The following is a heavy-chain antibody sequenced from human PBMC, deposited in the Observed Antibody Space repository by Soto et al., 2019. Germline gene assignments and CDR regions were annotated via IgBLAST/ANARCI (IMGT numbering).Heavy chain of an antibody. Sequence: SQTLSLTCAISGDSVSSNSAAWNSIRQSPSRGLEWLGRTYYRSKWYTDYAVSVKSRITINPDTSKNQFSPQLNSVTPEDTAVYYCAKEDNLGPKPSYAFDPWGQGIMVTVS. CDR3: AKEDNLGPKPSYAFDP. D-gene: IGHD1-26*01. CDR2: TYYRSKWYT. V-gene: IGHV6-1*01. CDR1: GDSVSSNSAA. J-gene: IGHJ5*02.